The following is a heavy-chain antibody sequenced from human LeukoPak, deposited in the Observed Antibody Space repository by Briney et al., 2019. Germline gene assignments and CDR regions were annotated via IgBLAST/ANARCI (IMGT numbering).Heavy chain of an antibody. V-gene: IGHV4-59*08. CDR2: VYYSGNT. Sequence: TSETLSLTCTVSGGSISSYYWSWIRQPPGKGLELIGYVYYSGNTNYNPSLKSRVTISVDTSKNQFSLKLTSVTAADTAVYYCATYSGTYPFFDYWGQGTLVTVSS. CDR1: GGSISSYY. J-gene: IGHJ4*02. D-gene: IGHD1-26*01. CDR3: ATYSGTYPFFDY.